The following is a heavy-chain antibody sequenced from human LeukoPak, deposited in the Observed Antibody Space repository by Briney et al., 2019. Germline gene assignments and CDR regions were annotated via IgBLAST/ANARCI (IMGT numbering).Heavy chain of an antibody. CDR2: IIPIFGRA. J-gene: IGHJ4*02. CDR1: GGTFSSLT. V-gene: IGHV1-69*13. D-gene: IGHD2-2*01. CDR3: ADLVYCSSSSCYEPFNQT. Sequence: SVKVSCKASGGTFSSLTINWMRQAPGQGLEWMGGIIPIFGRANYAQKFQGRVTITADDSTSTAYMELSSLRSEDTAVYYCADLVYCSSSSCYEPFNQTWGQGTLVTVSP.